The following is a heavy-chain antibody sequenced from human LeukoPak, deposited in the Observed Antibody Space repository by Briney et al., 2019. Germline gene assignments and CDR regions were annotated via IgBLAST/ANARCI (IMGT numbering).Heavy chain of an antibody. Sequence: GGSLRLSCSASGFTFSSYWMSWVRQAPGKGLEWVANIKQDGSEKYYVDSVKGRFTISRDNAKNSLYLQMNSLRAEDTAVYYCASTGDGDYARDWYFDLWGRGTLVTVSS. CDR1: GFTFSSYW. CDR2: IKQDGSEK. V-gene: IGHV3-7*01. J-gene: IGHJ2*01. D-gene: IGHD4-17*01. CDR3: ASTGDGDYARDWYFDL.